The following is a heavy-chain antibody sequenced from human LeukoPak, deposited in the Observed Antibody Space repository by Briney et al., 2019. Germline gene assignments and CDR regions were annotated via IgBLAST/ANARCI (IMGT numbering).Heavy chain of an antibody. CDR3: ARVSIFRGGGPSPPNWFDP. Sequence: ASVKVSCKASGYTFTSYHIDWVRQAPGQGPEWMGWMNAESGHTGYAQNLEGRVTMTRDTSTNTAYMELRSLRSEDTAVYYCARVSIFRGGGPSPPNWFDPWGQGTLDTVSS. V-gene: IGHV1-8*01. CDR2: MNAESGHT. J-gene: IGHJ5*02. CDR1: GYTFTSYH. D-gene: IGHD2-21*01.